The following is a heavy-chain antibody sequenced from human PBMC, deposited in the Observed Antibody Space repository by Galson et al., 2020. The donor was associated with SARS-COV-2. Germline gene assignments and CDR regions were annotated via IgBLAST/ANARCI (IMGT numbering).Heavy chain of an antibody. CDR1: GHIFTDYY. Sequence: ASVKVSCQASGHIFTDYYLQWVRLVPGQGLEWIGWILPKSGGTDYAQKFQGRVSMTRETHISTAYMEMTRLTPDDTAVYYWANAVEMPTVAIVGWVDPWGQGTLVTVS. CDR3: ANAVEMPTVAIVGWVDP. J-gene: IGHJ5*02. CDR2: ILPKSGGT. V-gene: IGHV1-2*02. D-gene: IGHD3-16*02.